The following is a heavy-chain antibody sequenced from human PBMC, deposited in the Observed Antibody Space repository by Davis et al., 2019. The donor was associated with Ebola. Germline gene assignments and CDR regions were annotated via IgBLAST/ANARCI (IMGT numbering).Heavy chain of an antibody. CDR1: GYTFTGYY. CDR2: INPNSGGT. V-gene: IGHV1-2*04. Sequence: AASVKVSCKASGYTFTGYYMHWVRQAPGQGLEWMEWINPNSGGTNYAQKFQGWVTMTRDTSISTAYMELSRLRSDDTAVYYCAREQGRYYDSSGFGYWGQGTLVTVSS. J-gene: IGHJ4*02. CDR3: AREQGRYYDSSGFGY. D-gene: IGHD3-22*01.